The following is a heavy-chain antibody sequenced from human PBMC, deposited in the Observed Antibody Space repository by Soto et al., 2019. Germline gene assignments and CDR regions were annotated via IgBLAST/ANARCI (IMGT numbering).Heavy chain of an antibody. J-gene: IGHJ4*02. D-gene: IGHD5-12*01. V-gene: IGHV4-59*01. CDR2: IYYSGST. Sequence: PSETLSLTCTVSGGSISSYYLSWIRQPPGKGLEWIGYIYYSGSTNYNPSLKSRVTISVDTSKNQFSLKLSSVTAADTAVYYCARAGAEEWLLHPLDYWGQGTLVTVYS. CDR1: GGSISSYY. CDR3: ARAGAEEWLLHPLDY.